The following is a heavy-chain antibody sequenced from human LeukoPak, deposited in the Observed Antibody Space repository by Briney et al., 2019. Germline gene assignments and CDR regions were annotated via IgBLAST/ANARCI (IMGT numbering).Heavy chain of an antibody. CDR2: IYTSGST. CDR3: AREGPPSGNYDY. J-gene: IGHJ4*02. V-gene: IGHV4-4*07. CDR1: GGSFSDYY. D-gene: IGHD4-23*01. Sequence: SETLSLTCAVVGGSFSDYYWTWIRQPAGKGLEWIGRIYTSGSTNYNPSLKSRVTMSVDTSKNQFSLKLSSVTAADTAVYYCAREGPPSGNYDYWGQGTLVTVSS.